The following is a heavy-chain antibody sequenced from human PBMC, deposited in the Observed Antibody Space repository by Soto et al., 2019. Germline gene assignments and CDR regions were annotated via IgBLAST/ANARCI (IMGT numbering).Heavy chain of an antibody. CDR2: ISGSGGST. CDR3: AKDRPPGFLEWFYGMDV. D-gene: IGHD3-3*01. V-gene: IGHV3-23*01. CDR1: GFTFSSDA. J-gene: IGHJ6*02. Sequence: EVQLLESGGGLVQPGGSLRLSCAASGFTFSSDAMSWVRQAPGKGLEWVSAISGSGGSTYYADSVKGRFTISRDNSKNTLYLQMNSLRAEDTAVYYCAKDRPPGFLEWFYGMDVWGQGTTVTVSS.